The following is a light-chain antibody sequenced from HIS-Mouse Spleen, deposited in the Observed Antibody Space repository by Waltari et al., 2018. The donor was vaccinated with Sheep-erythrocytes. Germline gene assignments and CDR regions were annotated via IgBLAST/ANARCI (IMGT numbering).Light chain of an antibody. J-gene: IGLJ3*02. Sequence: QSALTQPPSASGSPGQSVTISCTGTSSDVGGYNYVSWDQQHPGKAPKLMLYEVSKRPSWVPDRFSGSKSGNTASLTVSGLQAEDEADYYCSSYAGSNNWVFGGGTKLTVL. CDR3: SSYAGSNNWV. CDR2: EVS. V-gene: IGLV2-8*01. CDR1: SSDVGGYNY.